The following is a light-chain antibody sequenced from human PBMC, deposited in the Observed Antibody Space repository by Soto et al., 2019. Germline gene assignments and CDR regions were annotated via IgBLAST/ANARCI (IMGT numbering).Light chain of an antibody. Sequence: DIQMTQSPSTLPASVGDRVTITCRASQGISNWLAWYQQKPGKAPKLLIFHASSLESGVPSRFSGSGSGTEFTLTISSLQPDDLATYYCQQYNNYFWAFGQGTKVDIK. J-gene: IGKJ1*01. V-gene: IGKV1-5*01. CDR3: QQYNNYFWA. CDR1: QGISNW. CDR2: HAS.